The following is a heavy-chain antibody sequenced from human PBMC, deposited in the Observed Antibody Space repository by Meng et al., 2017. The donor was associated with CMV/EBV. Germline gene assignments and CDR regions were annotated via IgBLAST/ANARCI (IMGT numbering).Heavy chain of an antibody. V-gene: IGHV1-8*01. Sequence: ASVKVSCKASGYTFTSYDINWVRQATGQGLEWMGWMNPNSGNTGYAQKFQGRVTMTRNTSISTAYMELSSLRSEDTAVYYCARGPEHAANDTVVVPAARTGTYYYGMDVWGQGTTVTVSS. CDR2: MNPNSGNT. D-gene: IGHD2-2*01. CDR1: GYTFTSYD. J-gene: IGHJ6*02. CDR3: ARGPEHAANDTVVVPAARTGTYYYGMDV.